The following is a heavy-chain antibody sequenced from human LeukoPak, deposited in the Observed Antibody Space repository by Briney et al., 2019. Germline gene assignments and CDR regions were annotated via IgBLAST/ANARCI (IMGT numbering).Heavy chain of an antibody. CDR1: GGSISSGDYY. J-gene: IGHJ5*02. Sequence: SETLSLTCTVSGGSISSGDYYWSWIRQPPGKGLEWIGYIYYSGSTYYNPSLKSRVTISVDTSKNQFSLKLSSVTAADTAVYYCASSITMVRRNWFDPWGQGTLVTVSS. V-gene: IGHV4-30-4*01. CDR2: IYYSGST. D-gene: IGHD3-10*01. CDR3: ASSITMVRRNWFDP.